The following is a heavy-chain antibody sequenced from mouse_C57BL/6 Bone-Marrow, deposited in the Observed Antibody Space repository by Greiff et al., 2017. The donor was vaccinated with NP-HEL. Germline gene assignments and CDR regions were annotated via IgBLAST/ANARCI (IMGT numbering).Heavy chain of an antibody. V-gene: IGHV5-4*03. CDR3: AGALRGLAY. CDR2: ISDGGSYT. J-gene: IGHJ3*01. D-gene: IGHD1-1*01. Sequence: EVKLMESGGGLVKPGGSLKLSCAASGFTFSSYAMSWVRQTPEKRLEWVATISDGGSYTYYPDNVKGRFTISRDNAKNNLYLEMSHLKSEDTAMYYCAGALRGLAYWGQGTLVTVSA. CDR1: GFTFSSYA.